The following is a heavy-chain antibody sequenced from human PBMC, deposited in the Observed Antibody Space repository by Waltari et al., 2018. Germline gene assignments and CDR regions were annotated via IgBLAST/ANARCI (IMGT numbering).Heavy chain of an antibody. Sequence: QVQLVQSGAEVKKPGSSVKVSCKASGGTFSSYAISWVRQAPGQGLEWMGGFIPIFGTANYAQKFQGRVTITADESTSTAYMELSSLRSEDTAVYYCAWRSPAWIQPSAGAFDIWGQGTMVTVSS. CDR2: FIPIFGTA. V-gene: IGHV1-69*01. CDR1: GGTFSSYA. CDR3: AWRSPAWIQPSAGAFDI. D-gene: IGHD5-18*01. J-gene: IGHJ3*02.